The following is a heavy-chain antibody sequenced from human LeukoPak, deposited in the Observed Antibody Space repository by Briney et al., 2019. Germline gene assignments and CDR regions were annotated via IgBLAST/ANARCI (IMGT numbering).Heavy chain of an antibody. Sequence: GGSLRLSCAASGFXVSSNYISWVRQAPGKGLEWVSVIYSGGSTYYADSVKGRFTTSRHNSKNTLYLQMNSLRAEDTAVYYCARVRYSSSLDYWGQGTLVTVSS. D-gene: IGHD6-6*01. CDR1: GFXVSSNY. V-gene: IGHV3-53*04. J-gene: IGHJ4*02. CDR2: IYSGGST. CDR3: ARVRYSSSLDY.